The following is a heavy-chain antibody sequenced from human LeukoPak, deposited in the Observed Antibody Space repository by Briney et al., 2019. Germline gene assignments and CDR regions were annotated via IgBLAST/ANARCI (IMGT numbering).Heavy chain of an antibody. V-gene: IGHV3-7*01. Sequence: PGGSLRLSCAASGFTLSSYWMSWVRQAPGKGLEWVANIKQDGSAIYYVDSVKGRFTISRDNAKNSLYLQMNSLRAEDTAVYYCVRYCNGGSCYRAAFDVWGPGTTVTVSS. CDR2: IKQDGSAI. CDR3: VRYCNGGSCYRAAFDV. CDR1: GFTLSSYW. D-gene: IGHD2-15*01. J-gene: IGHJ3*01.